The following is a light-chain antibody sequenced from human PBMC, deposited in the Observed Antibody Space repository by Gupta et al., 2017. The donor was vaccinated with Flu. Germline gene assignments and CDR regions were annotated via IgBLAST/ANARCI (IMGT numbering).Light chain of an antibody. CDR1: QYIGSW. Sequence: DIQMTQSPSTLSASIGDRVTITCRASQYIGSWLAWYQQKPGKAPKLLIYKASNLESGVPSTFSGSGSGTEFTLTISSLQPDDFATYYGQQYNSSFGQGTRLEI. CDR3: QQYNSS. CDR2: KAS. V-gene: IGKV1-5*03. J-gene: IGKJ5*01.